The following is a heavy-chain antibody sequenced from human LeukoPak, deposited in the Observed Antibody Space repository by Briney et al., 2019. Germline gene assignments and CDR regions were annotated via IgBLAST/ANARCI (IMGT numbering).Heavy chain of an antibody. CDR3: ARGGYSSGWVDAFDI. Sequence: GRSLRLSCAASGFTFSSYSMNWVRQAPGKGLEWVSSISSSSSYIYYADSVKGRFTISRDNSKNTLYLQMNSLRAEDTAVYYCARGGYSSGWVDAFDIWGQGTMVTVSS. CDR1: GFTFSSYS. J-gene: IGHJ3*02. D-gene: IGHD6-19*01. CDR2: ISSSSSYI. V-gene: IGHV3-21*01.